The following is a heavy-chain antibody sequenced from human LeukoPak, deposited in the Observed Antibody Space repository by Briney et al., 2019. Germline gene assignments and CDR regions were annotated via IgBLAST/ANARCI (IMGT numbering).Heavy chain of an antibody. CDR1: GGTFSGYY. V-gene: IGHV4-34*01. CDR3: ARLGGKQLVRYYQYYMDV. D-gene: IGHD6-6*01. J-gene: IGHJ6*03. CDR2: INHSGST. Sequence: PSETLSLTCAVYGGTFSGYYWSWIRQPPGQGLEWIGEINHSGSTNYNPSLKSRVTISVDTSKNQFSLKLSSVTAADTAVYYCARLGGKQLVRYYQYYMDVWGKGTTVTVSS.